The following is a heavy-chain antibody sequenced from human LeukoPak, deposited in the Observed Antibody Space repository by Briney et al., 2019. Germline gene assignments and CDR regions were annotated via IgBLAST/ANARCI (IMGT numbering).Heavy chain of an antibody. CDR1: GFSFNTYW. CDR2: ISGDGSNT. D-gene: IGHD3-9*01. CDR3: ARANYHNN. J-gene: IGHJ4*02. V-gene: IGHV3-74*01. Sequence: PGGSLRLSCVASGFSFNTYWMHWVRQAPGKGLVWVSRISGDGSNTTYADSVKGRFTISRDSAKNTVYLQMNSLRAEDTAVYYCARANYHNNWGQGTLVTVSS.